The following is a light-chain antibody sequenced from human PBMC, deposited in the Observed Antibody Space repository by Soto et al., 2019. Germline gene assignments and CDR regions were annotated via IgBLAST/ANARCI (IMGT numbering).Light chain of an antibody. J-gene: IGKJ1*01. Sequence: EIVMTQSPGTLSVSPGERAILSCRASQSVSSSYLAWYQQKPGQAPRLLIYGASSRATGIPDRFSGSGSGTDFTLTISRLEPEDFAVYYCQQYGSSPRTFGQGTKVDI. V-gene: IGKV3-20*01. CDR2: GAS. CDR3: QQYGSSPRT. CDR1: QSVSSSY.